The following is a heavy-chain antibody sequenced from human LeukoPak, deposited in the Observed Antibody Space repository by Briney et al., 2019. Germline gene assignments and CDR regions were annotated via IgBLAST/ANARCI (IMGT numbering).Heavy chain of an antibody. CDR3: ARDADDYGDYPADY. D-gene: IGHD4-17*01. CDR2: ISSSSSYI. CDR1: GFTFSSYS. Sequence: PGGSLRLSCAASGFTFSSYSMNWVRQAPGKGLEWVSSISSSSSYIYYADSVKGRFTISRDNAKNSLYLQMNSLRAEDTAVYYCARDADDYGDYPADYWGQGTLVTVSS. V-gene: IGHV3-21*01. J-gene: IGHJ4*02.